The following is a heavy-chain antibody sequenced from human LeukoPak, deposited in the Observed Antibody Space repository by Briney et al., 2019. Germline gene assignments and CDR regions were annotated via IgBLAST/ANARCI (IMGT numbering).Heavy chain of an antibody. V-gene: IGHV4-30-2*01. Sequence: SETLSLTCTVSGGSISSGGYYWSWIRQPPGKGLEWIGYIYYSGSTYYNPSLKSRVTISVDRSKNQFSLKLSSVIAADTAVYYCAREDQPLGVFDYWGQGTLVTVSS. CDR1: GGSISSGGYY. CDR3: AREDQPLGVFDY. CDR2: IYYSGST. D-gene: IGHD2-2*01. J-gene: IGHJ4*02.